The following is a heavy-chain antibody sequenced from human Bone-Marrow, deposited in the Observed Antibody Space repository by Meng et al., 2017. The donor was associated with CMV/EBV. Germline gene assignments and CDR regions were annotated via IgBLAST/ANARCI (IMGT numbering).Heavy chain of an antibody. V-gene: IGHV3-7*01. CDR1: GFTFSNYW. CDR3: ARGGYNGRNLDY. D-gene: IGHD1-14*01. Sequence: GGSLRLSCAVSGFTFSNYWMSWVRQAPGKGLEWVANIKQDGSEKYYVDSVKGRFTISRDNAKNSLYLQMNNLRAEDTAVYYCARGGYNGRNLDYWGQGTLVTVSS. J-gene: IGHJ4*02. CDR2: IKQDGSEK.